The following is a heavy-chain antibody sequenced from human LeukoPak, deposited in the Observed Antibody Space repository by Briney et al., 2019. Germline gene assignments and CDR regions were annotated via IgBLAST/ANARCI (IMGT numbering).Heavy chain of an antibody. CDR3: VKVRGAYYYYGMDV. Sequence: ASVKVSCKASGGTFSSYAISWVRHAPGQGLEWMGWISAYNGNTNYAQKLQGRVTMTTDTSTSTAYMELRSLRSDDTAVYYCVKVRGAYYYYGMDVWGQGTTVTVSS. CDR2: ISAYNGNT. V-gene: IGHV1-18*01. D-gene: IGHD3-10*01. CDR1: GGTFSSYA. J-gene: IGHJ6*02.